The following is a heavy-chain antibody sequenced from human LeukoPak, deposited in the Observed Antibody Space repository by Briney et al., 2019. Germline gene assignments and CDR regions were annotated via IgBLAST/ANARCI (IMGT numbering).Heavy chain of an antibody. CDR2: INHSGST. D-gene: IGHD2-2*01. CDR3: ARIYCSSTSCYAPP. Sequence: SETLSLTCAVYGGSFSGYYWSWLRQPPGKGLEWIGEINHSGSTNYNPSLKSRVTISVDTSKNQFSLKRSSVTAADTAVYYCARIYCSSTSCYAPPWGQGTLVTVSS. CDR1: GGSFSGYY. V-gene: IGHV4-34*01. J-gene: IGHJ5*02.